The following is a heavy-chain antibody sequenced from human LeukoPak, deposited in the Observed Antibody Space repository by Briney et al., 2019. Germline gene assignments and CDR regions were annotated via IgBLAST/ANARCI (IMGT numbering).Heavy chain of an antibody. CDR1: GGSINHFY. D-gene: IGHD3-22*01. CDR2: IYYSGST. Sequence: SETLSLTCGVSGGSINHFYWSWIRQPPGKGLEWIGHIYYSGSTNYNPSLGSRVIISVDTSKNQLSLKLSSVTAADTAVYYCARHKNYYDTSGFYSPFDYWGQGTLVTVSS. CDR3: ARHKNYYDTSGFYSPFDY. J-gene: IGHJ4*02. V-gene: IGHV4-59*08.